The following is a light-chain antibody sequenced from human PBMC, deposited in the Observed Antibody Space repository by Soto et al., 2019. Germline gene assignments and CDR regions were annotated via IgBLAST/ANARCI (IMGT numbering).Light chain of an antibody. CDR3: CSFTASNTHV. Sequence: QSALTQPPSASGSLGQSVTISCTGTSSDVGTYNLVSWYQHHPGKVPKLIIYERSKRPSGVSDRFSGSKSGNTASLTISGLQAEDEAVYYCCSFTASNTHVFGTGTKLTVL. CDR1: SSDVGTYNL. V-gene: IGLV2-23*01. CDR2: ERS. J-gene: IGLJ1*01.